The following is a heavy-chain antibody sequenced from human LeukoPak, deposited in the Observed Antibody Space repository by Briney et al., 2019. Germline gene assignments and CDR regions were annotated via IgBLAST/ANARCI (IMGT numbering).Heavy chain of an antibody. Sequence: PGGSLRLSCAASGFTFSSYGMHWVRQAPGKGLEWVAFIRYDGSNKYYADSVKGRFTISRDNSKNTLYLQMNSLRAEDTAVYYCAKELRYFDWSGNYYFDYWGQGTLVTVSS. CDR2: IRYDGSNK. J-gene: IGHJ4*02. CDR1: GFTFSSYG. V-gene: IGHV3-30*02. D-gene: IGHD3-9*01. CDR3: AKELRYFDWSGNYYFDY.